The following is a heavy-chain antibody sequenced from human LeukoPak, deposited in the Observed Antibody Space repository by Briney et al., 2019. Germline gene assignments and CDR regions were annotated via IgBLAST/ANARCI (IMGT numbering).Heavy chain of an antibody. D-gene: IGHD2-2*01. J-gene: IGHJ4*02. CDR2: IIPIFGTA. CDR3: ARGDLYCSSTSCSYYFDY. V-gene: IGHV1-69*13. Sequence: ASVKVSCKASGGTFSSYAISWVRQAPGQGLEWMGGIIPIFGTANYAQKFQGRVTITADESTSTAYMELSNLRSEDTAVYYCARGDLYCSSTSCSYYFDYWGQGTLVTVSS. CDR1: GGTFSSYA.